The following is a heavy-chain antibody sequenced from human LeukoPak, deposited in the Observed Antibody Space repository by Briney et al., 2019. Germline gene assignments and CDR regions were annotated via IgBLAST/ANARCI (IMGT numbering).Heavy chain of an antibody. CDR1: GFNFDDYA. V-gene: IGHV3-9*01. CDR3: ARDELLNRNWFDP. CDR2: ISWNSRSI. Sequence: GGSLRLSCGVSGFNFDDYAMHWVRQAPGKGLEWVSGISWNSRSIGYADSVKGRFTISRDNAKNSLYLQMNSLRVEDTAFYYCARDELLNRNWFDPWGQGTLVTVSS. D-gene: IGHD3-10*01. J-gene: IGHJ5*02.